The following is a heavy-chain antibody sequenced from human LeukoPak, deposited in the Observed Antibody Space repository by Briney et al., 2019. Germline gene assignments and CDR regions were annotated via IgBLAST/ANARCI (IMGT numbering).Heavy chain of an antibody. CDR2: VSAYNGHT. CDR3: ARDENYGIFFNVDY. V-gene: IGHV1-18*01. D-gene: IGHD4-17*01. CDR1: GYTFNSYG. Sequence: GASVKVSCKASGYTFNSYGISWVRQAPGQGLEWMGWVSAYNGHTNYAQKFQGRVTMTTDTSTSTASMELRSLRSDDTAVYYCARDENYGIFFNVDYWGQGTLVTVSS. J-gene: IGHJ4*02.